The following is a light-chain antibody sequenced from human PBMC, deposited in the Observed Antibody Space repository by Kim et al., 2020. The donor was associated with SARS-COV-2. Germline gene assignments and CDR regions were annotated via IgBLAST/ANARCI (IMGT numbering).Light chain of an antibody. J-gene: IGKJ2*01. Sequence: DIQMTQSPSSLSASVGDRVTITCRASQRIASYLNWYQQKPGRGHNLLIYAASNLQSGVPSRFSGTGSGTDFTLTISSLQPEDFATYFCQQSYSTPYTFGQGTKLEI. CDR2: AAS. CDR1: QRIASY. V-gene: IGKV1-39*01. CDR3: QQSYSTPYT.